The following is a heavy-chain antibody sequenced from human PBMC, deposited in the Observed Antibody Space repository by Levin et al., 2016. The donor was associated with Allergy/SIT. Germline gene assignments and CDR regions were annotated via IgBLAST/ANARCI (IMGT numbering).Heavy chain of an antibody. CDR1: GYTFTSYY. J-gene: IGHJ5*02. CDR2: IIPIFGTA. V-gene: IGHV1-69*13. CDR3: ARDWKGDPTRWWFDP. D-gene: IGHD2-21*02. Sequence: SVKVSCKASGYTFTSYYMHWVRQAPGQGLEWMGGIIPIFGTANYAQKFQGRVTITADESTSTAYMELSSLRSEDTAVYYCARDWKGDPTRWWFDPWGQGTLVTVSS.